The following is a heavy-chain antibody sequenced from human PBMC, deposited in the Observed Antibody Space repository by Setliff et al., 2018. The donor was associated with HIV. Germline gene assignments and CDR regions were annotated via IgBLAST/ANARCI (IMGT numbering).Heavy chain of an antibody. D-gene: IGHD2-8*01. Sequence: GGSLRLSCAASGFTFSNYEMNWVRQAPGKGLEWVSYISSSGTTIYYADSVKGRFTISRDNAKNSLYLQMNSLKTEDTAVYYCAGSTIASDSHSYYYIDVWGRGTTVTVSS. CDR2: ISSSGTTI. CDR3: AGSTIASDSHSYYYIDV. J-gene: IGHJ6*03. V-gene: IGHV3-48*03. CDR1: GFTFSNYE.